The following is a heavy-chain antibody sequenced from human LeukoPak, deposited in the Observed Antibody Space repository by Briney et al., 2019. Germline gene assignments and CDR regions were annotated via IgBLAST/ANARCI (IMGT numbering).Heavy chain of an antibody. CDR3: ARPDTYYYDSSGYYHPLDY. Sequence: SVKVSCKASGDTFSSYAISWVRQAPGQGLEWMGGIIPIFGTANYAQKFQGRVTITTDESTSTAYMELSSLRSEDTAVYYCARPDTYYYDSSGYYHPLDYWGQGTLVTVSS. CDR2: IIPIFGTA. D-gene: IGHD3-22*01. J-gene: IGHJ4*02. V-gene: IGHV1-69*05. CDR1: GDTFSSYA.